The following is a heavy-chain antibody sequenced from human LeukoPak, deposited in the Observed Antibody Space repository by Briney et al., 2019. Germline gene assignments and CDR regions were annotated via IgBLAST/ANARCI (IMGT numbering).Heavy chain of an antibody. D-gene: IGHD5-24*01. CDR3: ARDMGWQQFDQ. CDR1: RFTFSNYW. Sequence: GGSLRLSCVASRFTFSNYWMTWVRQAPGKGLERVANIKKDGGEEYYMESAKGRFTISRDNAKNSLYLQMNSLTVEDTAVYYCARDMGWQQFDQWGQGTLVTVSP. J-gene: IGHJ4*02. CDR2: IKKDGGEE. V-gene: IGHV3-7*01.